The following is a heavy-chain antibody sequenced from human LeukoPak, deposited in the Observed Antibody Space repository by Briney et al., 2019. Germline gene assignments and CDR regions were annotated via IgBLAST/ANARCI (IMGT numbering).Heavy chain of an antibody. V-gene: IGHV3-74*01. CDR2: INSDGSST. Sequence: GGSLRLSCAASGFTFSSYWMHWVRQAPGKGLVWVSRINSDGSSTSYADSVKGRFTISRDNAKNTLYLHMNSLRAEDTAVYYCVRTMVRGVSDYWGQGTLVTVSS. CDR1: GFTFSSYW. J-gene: IGHJ4*02. CDR3: VRTMVRGVSDY. D-gene: IGHD3-10*01.